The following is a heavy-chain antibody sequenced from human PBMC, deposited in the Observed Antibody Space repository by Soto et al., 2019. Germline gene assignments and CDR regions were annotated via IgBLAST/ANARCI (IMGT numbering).Heavy chain of an antibody. D-gene: IGHD1-7*01. CDR3: ASSSWAGTIFYYGMAV. Sequence: QVQLVQSGAEVKQSGASVRVSCKASGYSFTSFAMHWVRQAPGQRLEWMGWINAGNGNTRYSQKFQGRVTVTRDTSASTAYMELSSLRSEDTAVYFCASSSWAGTIFYYGMAVWGQGTTVTVSS. J-gene: IGHJ6*02. V-gene: IGHV1-3*01. CDR1: GYSFTSFA. CDR2: INAGNGNT.